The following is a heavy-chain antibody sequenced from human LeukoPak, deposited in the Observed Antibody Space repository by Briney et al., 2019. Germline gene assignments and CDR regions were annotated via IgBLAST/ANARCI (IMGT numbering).Heavy chain of an antibody. CDR2: IYPGDSDT. Sequence: GASLQISCKGSGSSFTTYWIGWVRQLPGKGLEWMGIIYPGDSDTRYSPSFQGQVTISADKSISTAYLQWSSLKASDTAMYYCARSGVDTFYQYMDVWGTGTTVTVSS. CDR1: GSSFTTYW. CDR3: ARSGVDTFYQYMDV. V-gene: IGHV5-51*01. J-gene: IGHJ6*03. D-gene: IGHD5-18*01.